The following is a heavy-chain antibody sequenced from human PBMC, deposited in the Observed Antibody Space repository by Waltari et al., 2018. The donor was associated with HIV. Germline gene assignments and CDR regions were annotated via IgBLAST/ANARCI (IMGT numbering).Heavy chain of an antibody. V-gene: IGHV3-33*04. CDR2: IWSESTNK. D-gene: IGHD3-10*01. CDR3: ARGRGRAFDI. J-gene: IGHJ3*02. Sequence: QLVESGVGEVQPGQPPRLSGAASGLSFSTHAMHWVRQAPGKGLEWVAVIWSESTNKYYVDSVKGRFTVSRDNSGNKVYLQMNSLRADDTAVYYCARGRGRAFDIWGQGTMVIVSS. CDR1: GLSFSTHA.